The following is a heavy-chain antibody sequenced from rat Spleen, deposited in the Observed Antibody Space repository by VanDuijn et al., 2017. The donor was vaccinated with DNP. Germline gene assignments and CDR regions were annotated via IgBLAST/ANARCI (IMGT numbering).Heavy chain of an antibody. D-gene: IGHD1-8*01. Sequence: EVQLVGSGGGLVQSGRSLKLSCAGSGFTFSDYDMAWVRQAPTKGLEWVASISSTGVVTYYRDSVKGRFTVSRDNRKNILYLQMDSLRSEDTATYYCTRRWYGSFGYWGQGVMVTISP. V-gene: IGHV5S13*01. CDR3: TRRWYGSFGY. CDR1: GFTFSDYD. CDR2: ISSTGVVT. J-gene: IGHJ2*01.